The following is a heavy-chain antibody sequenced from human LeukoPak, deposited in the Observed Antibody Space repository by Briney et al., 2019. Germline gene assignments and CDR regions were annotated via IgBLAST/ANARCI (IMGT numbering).Heavy chain of an antibody. CDR2: ISSTSSYI. CDR3: ARKSSAVAGPFDY. D-gene: IGHD6-19*01. CDR1: GFTFSSYA. J-gene: IGHJ4*02. V-gene: IGHV3-21*01. Sequence: GGSLRLSCAASGFTFSSYAMNWVRQAPGKGLEWVSSISSTSSYIYYADSVKGRFTISRDNAKNSLYLQMNSLRAEDTAVYYCARKSSAVAGPFDYWGQGTLVTVSS.